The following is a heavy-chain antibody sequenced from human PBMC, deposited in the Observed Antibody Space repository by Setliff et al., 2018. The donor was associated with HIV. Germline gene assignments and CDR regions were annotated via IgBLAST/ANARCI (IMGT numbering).Heavy chain of an antibody. CDR3: ARERRYCSGGSCSKFFDY. CDR1: GYTFTDYG. CDR2: ISGYKGNT. D-gene: IGHD2-15*01. Sequence: ASVKVSCKASGYTFTDYGISWVRQAPGQGLEWMGWISGYKGNTNYAQKLQGRVTMTTDTSTSTAYMELRSLRSDDTAVYYCARERRYCSGGSCSKFFDYWGQGMLVTVSS. J-gene: IGHJ4*02. V-gene: IGHV1-18*01.